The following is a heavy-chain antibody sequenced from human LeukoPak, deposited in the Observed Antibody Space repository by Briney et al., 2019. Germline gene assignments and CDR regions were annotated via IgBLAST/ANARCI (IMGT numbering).Heavy chain of an antibody. D-gene: IGHD3-22*01. V-gene: IGHV4-61*08. CDR1: GVSVSSGGYY. J-gene: IGHJ5*02. CDR3: ARARGLLLRNWFDP. Sequence: SETLSLTCAVSGVSVSSGGYYWSWIRQPPGKGLEWIGYIYYSGSTNYNPSLKSRVTISVDTSKNHFSLKLSSVTAADTAVYYCARARGLLLRNWFDPWGQGTLVTVSS. CDR2: IYYSGST.